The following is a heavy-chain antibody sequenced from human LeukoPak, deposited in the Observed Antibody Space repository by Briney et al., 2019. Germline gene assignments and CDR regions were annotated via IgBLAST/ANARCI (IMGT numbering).Heavy chain of an antibody. CDR2: INQDGSEK. Sequence: GGCLRLSCAASGFIFSNYWMSWVRQAPGKGLEWVANINQDGSEKYYVDSVKGRFTSSRDNAKNSLYLQMNSLRAEDTAVYYCARNNYYGSGSQIPDAFDIWGQGTMVTVSS. J-gene: IGHJ3*02. CDR1: GFIFSNYW. D-gene: IGHD3-10*01. CDR3: ARNNYYGSGSQIPDAFDI. V-gene: IGHV3-7*01.